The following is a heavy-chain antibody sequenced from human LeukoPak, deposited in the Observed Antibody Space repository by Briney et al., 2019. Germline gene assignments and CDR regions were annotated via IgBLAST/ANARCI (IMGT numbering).Heavy chain of an antibody. V-gene: IGHV3-11*05. J-gene: IGHJ4*02. CDR2: ISSSSSYT. CDR1: GFTFSDYY. Sequence: PGGSLRLSCAPSGFTFSDYYMNWIRQAPGKGLEWVSYISSSSSYTNYADSVKGRFTISRDNAKNSLYLQMNSLRAEDTAVYYCARVISGAFSDYWGQGTLVTVSS. D-gene: IGHD7-27*01. CDR3: ARVISGAFSDY.